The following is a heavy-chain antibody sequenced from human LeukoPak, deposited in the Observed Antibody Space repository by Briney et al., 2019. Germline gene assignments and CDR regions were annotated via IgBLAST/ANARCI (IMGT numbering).Heavy chain of an antibody. CDR3: ARGSLSGGYYYDSSGYYPFDY. CDR2: IYYSGST. V-gene: IGHV4-59*01. Sequence: SETLSLTCTVSGGSTSGYYRSWIRQPPGKGLEWIGYIYYSGSTNYNPSLKSRVTISVDTSKNQFSLKLSSVTAADTAVYYCARGSLSGGYYYDSSGYYPFDYWGQGTLVTVSS. CDR1: GGSTSGYY. J-gene: IGHJ4*02. D-gene: IGHD3-22*01.